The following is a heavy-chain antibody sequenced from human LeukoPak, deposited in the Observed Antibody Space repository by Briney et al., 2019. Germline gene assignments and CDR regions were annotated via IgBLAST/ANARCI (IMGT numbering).Heavy chain of an antibody. J-gene: IGHJ3*02. D-gene: IGHD3-22*01. V-gene: IGHV3-21*04. CDR2: ISSSSSYI. CDR1: GFTFSTYS. Sequence: GGSLRLSCAASGFTFSTYSMNWVRQAPGKGLEWVSSISSSSSYIFYADSVKGRFTISRDNAKNSLYLQMNSLRAADTAVYYCARGHRWYYYDSSVRAFDIWGQGTMVTVSS. CDR3: ARGHRWYYYDSSVRAFDI.